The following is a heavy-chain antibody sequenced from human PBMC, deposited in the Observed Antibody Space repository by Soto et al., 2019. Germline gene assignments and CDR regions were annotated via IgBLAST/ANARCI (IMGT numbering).Heavy chain of an antibody. D-gene: IGHD3-10*01. CDR2: ISYGGGTT. V-gene: IGHV3-23*01. CDR3: ARYSYGSDYYFDY. Sequence: GSLRLSCAASEFTFSNYAMSWVRQAPGKGLEWVSAISYGGGTTYYAASVKGRITISRDDSNNSLYLQIHSLKTEDTAVYYCARYSYGSDYYFDYWGQGTLVTVSS. J-gene: IGHJ4*02. CDR1: EFTFSNYA.